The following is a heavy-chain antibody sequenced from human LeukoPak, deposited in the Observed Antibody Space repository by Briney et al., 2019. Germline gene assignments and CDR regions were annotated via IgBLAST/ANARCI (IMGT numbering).Heavy chain of an antibody. CDR2: IYSGGDT. V-gene: IGHV3-66*01. CDR3: ARTLGESYDS. Sequence: GGSLRLSCAASGFTISGNYMSWVRQAPGKGLEWVSVIYSGGDTYYADSVRGRFTTSRDNSKNTLYLQMNRLRAEDTAVYYCARTLGESYDSWGQGTQVTVSS. J-gene: IGHJ4*02. CDR1: GFTISGNY. D-gene: IGHD3-10*01.